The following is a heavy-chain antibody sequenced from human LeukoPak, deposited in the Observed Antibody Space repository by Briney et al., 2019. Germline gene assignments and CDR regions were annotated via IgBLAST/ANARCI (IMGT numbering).Heavy chain of an antibody. V-gene: IGHV4-4*07. CDR3: AAGVLLWFGELSENYYYMDV. CDR1: GGSISSYY. Sequence: PSETLSLTCTVSGGSISSYYWSWIRQPAGKGLEWIGRIYTSGSTNYNPSLKSRVTMSVDTSKNQFSLKLSSVTAADTAVYYCAAGVLLWFGELSENYYYMDVWGKGTTVTVSS. CDR2: IYTSGST. J-gene: IGHJ6*03. D-gene: IGHD3-10*01.